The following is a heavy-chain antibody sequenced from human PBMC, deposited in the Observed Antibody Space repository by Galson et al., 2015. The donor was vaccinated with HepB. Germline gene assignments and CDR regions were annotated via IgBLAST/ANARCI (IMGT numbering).Heavy chain of an antibody. CDR2: ISYDGSNK. V-gene: IGHV3-30-3*01. CDR1: GFTFSSYA. J-gene: IGHJ6*02. CDR3: ARDLRGEYCTNGVCYLRGIWYYYYYGMDV. D-gene: IGHD2-8*01. Sequence: SLRLSCAASGFTFSSYAMHWVRQAPGKGLEWVAVISYDGSNKYYADSVKGRFTISRDNSKNTLYLQMNSLRAEDTAVYYCARDLRGEYCTNGVCYLRGIWYYYYYGMDVWGQGTTVTVSS.